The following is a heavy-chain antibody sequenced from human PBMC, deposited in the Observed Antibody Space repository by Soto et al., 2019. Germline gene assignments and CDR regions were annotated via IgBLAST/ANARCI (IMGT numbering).Heavy chain of an antibody. V-gene: IGHV1-69*06. CDR3: ARAPPYSGSWDPQNAFDI. D-gene: IGHD1-26*01. Sequence: QVQLVQSGAEVKKPGSSVKVSCKASGGTFSSYAISWVRQAPGQGLEWMGGIIPIFGTANYAQKFQGRVTITADKSTSTAYMELSSLRSEDTVVYYCARAPPYSGSWDPQNAFDIWGQGTMVTVSS. CDR2: IIPIFGTA. CDR1: GGTFSSYA. J-gene: IGHJ3*02.